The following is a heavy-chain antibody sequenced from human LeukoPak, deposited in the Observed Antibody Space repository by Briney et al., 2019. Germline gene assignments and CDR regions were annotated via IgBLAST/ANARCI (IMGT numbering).Heavy chain of an antibody. Sequence: PSETLSLTCAVYGGSFSGYYWSWIRQPPGKGLEWIGEINHSGSTNYNPSLKSRVTISVDTSKNQFSLKLSSVTAADTAVYYCARGGVGGDYQHSFDYWGQGTLVTVSS. CDR2: INHSGST. CDR1: GGSFSGYY. J-gene: IGHJ4*02. CDR3: ARGGVGGDYQHSFDY. V-gene: IGHV4-34*01. D-gene: IGHD4-17*01.